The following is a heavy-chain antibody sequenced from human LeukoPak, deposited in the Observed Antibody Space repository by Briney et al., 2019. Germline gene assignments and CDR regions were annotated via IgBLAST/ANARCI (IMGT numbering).Heavy chain of an antibody. Sequence: SETLSLTCAVYGGSFSGYYWTWIRQTPEKGREWIGEMNPSGSTNYNPSLKRRVTISVDTSKSQFALELSSVTAADTAEYYCARGRQDVTMIVVVMTAVSYYLDVWGKGTTVTV. D-gene: IGHD3-22*01. V-gene: IGHV4-34*01. CDR3: ARGRQDVTMIVVVMTAVSYYLDV. J-gene: IGHJ6*03. CDR2: MNPSGST. CDR1: GGSFSGYY.